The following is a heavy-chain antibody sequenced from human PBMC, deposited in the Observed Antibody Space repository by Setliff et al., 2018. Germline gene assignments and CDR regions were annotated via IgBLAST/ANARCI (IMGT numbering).Heavy chain of an antibody. Sequence: PGESLKISCKGSGYSFTSYWIGWVRQMPGKGLEWMGIIYPGDSDTRYSPSFRGQVTISADKSTTTAHLQWSSLKASDTATLFLTINSLKTEDTGVYYCTTDSFGSGTYYVLGFYLDAWGKGTTVTVSS. J-gene: IGHJ6*03. CDR3: TINSLKTEDTGVYYCTTDSFGSGTYYVLGFYLDA. D-gene: IGHD3-10*01. CDR2: IYPGDSDT. V-gene: IGHV5-51*01. CDR1: GYSFTSYW.